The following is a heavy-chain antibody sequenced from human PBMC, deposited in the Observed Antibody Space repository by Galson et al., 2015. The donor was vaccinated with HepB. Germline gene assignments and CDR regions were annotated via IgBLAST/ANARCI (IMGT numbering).Heavy chain of an antibody. Sequence: SVKVSCKASGGTFSSYAISWVRQAPGQGLEWMGGIIPIFGTANYAQKFQGRVTITADESTSTAYMELSSLRSEDTAVYYCATGGYSYGPYYFDYWGQGTLVTVSS. V-gene: IGHV1-69*13. CDR1: GGTFSSYA. CDR3: ATGGYSYGPYYFDY. J-gene: IGHJ4*02. CDR2: IIPIFGTA. D-gene: IGHD5-18*01.